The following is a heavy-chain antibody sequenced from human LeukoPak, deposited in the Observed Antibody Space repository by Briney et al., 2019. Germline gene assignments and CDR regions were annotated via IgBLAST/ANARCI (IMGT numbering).Heavy chain of an antibody. V-gene: IGHV4-39*01. CDR2: IYYSGST. CDR1: GASFSSSTYY. D-gene: IGHD6-13*01. J-gene: IGHJ4*02. Sequence: SETLSLTYTVSGASFSSSTYYWGWIRQPPGKGLEWIGSIYYSGSTYYNPSLKSRATMSVDTSKNQFSLKLSSVTAADTAVYYCARHAGGISATGTRPFDYWGQGTLVTVSS. CDR3: ARHAGGISATGTRPFDY.